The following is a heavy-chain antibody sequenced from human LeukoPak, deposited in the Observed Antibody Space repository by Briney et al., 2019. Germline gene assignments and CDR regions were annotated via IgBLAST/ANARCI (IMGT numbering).Heavy chain of an antibody. CDR1: GYTFTDYY. CDR2: INPNSGGT. Sequence: ASVKVSCKASGYTFTDYYMHWVRQAPGQGLEWMGWINPNSGGTNYAQKFQDRVTMTRDTSISTAYMELSRLRSDDTAVCYCARAIAGAGSKGYFDYWGQGTLVTVSS. D-gene: IGHD6-13*01. CDR3: ARAIAGAGSKGYFDY. J-gene: IGHJ4*02. V-gene: IGHV1-2*02.